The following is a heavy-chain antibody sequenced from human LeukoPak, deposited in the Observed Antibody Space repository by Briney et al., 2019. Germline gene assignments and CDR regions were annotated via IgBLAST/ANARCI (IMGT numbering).Heavy chain of an antibody. D-gene: IGHD2-2*01. V-gene: IGHV3-23*01. CDR3: AKLVPGCSSTSCYPGFDY. CDR1: GFTFSSYA. J-gene: IGHJ4*02. CDR2: ISGSGGST. Sequence: GGSLRLSCAASGFTFSSYAMSWVRQDPGKGLEWVSAISGSGGSTYYADSVKGRFTISRDNSKNTLYLQMNSLRAEDTAVYYCAKLVPGCSSTSCYPGFDYWGQGTLVSVSS.